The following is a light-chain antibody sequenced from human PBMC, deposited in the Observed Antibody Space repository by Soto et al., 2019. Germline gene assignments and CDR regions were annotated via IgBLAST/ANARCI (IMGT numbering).Light chain of an antibody. CDR1: SSDVGGYNY. Sequence: QSVLTQPPSASGSLGQSVTISCTGTSSDVGGYNYVSWPQQHPGKAPKVMIYEVTKRPPGVPDRFSGSKSGNTASLTVSGIQDEDEADYYCSSFAGGGNPVLLGGGTKLTVL. J-gene: IGLJ2*01. CDR3: SSFAGGGNPVL. CDR2: EVT. V-gene: IGLV2-8*01.